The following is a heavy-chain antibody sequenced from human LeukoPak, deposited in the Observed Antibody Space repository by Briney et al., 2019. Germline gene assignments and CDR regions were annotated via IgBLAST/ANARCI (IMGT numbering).Heavy chain of an antibody. CDR3: AREIVGGFNPGAY. CDR1: LDSTTSNF. V-gene: IGHV4-4*02. CDR2: IHRSGST. Sequence: ASETLSLTCTVSLDSTTSNFWSWVRQPPGKGLEWIGEIHRSGSTNYNPSLQSRVTISIDRSKNQIALELSSVTAADTAVYYCAREIVGGFNPGAYWGQGTLVTVPS. D-gene: IGHD1-14*01. J-gene: IGHJ4*02.